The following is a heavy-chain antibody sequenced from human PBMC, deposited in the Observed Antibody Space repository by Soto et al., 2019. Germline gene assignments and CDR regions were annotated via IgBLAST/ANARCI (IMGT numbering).Heavy chain of an antibody. CDR1: GFTFSSYG. J-gene: IGHJ4*02. CDR3: TSESKDHYSNSKWAFDD. Sequence: QVQLVESGGGVVQPGRSLRLSCAASGFTFSSYGMHWVRQAPGKGLEWVAVISFDGRTTYYADSVKGRFTISRDNSENTLYLQMSNLRAEDTAVYYCTSESKDHYSNSKWAFDDWGQGSLVTVSS. D-gene: IGHD1-26*01. V-gene: IGHV3-30*03. CDR2: ISFDGRTT.